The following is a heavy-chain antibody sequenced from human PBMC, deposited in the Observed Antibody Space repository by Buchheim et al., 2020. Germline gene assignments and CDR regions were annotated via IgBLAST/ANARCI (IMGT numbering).Heavy chain of an antibody. CDR1: GGSISSSSYY. D-gene: IGHD6-13*01. CDR3: AIQGWEQLVRYPDAFDI. V-gene: IGHV4-39*01. CDR2: IYYSGST. Sequence: QLQLQESGPGLVKPSETLSLTCTVSGGSISSSSYYWGWIRQPPGKGLEWIGSIYYSGSTYYNPSLKSRVTISVDTSKNQFSLKLSSVTAADTAVYYCAIQGWEQLVRYPDAFDIWGQGT. J-gene: IGHJ3*02.